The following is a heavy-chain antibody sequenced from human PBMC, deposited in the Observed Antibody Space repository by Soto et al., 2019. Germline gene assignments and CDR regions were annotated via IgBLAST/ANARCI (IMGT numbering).Heavy chain of an antibody. D-gene: IGHD5-12*01. Sequence: QLQLQESGPGLVKPSETLSLTCTVSGGSISSSSYYWGWIRQPPGKGLEWIGSIYYSGSTYYNPSLNIRVTISVDTSKNQFSLKLSSVTAADTAVYYCASSRDGYNRNYFDYWGQGTLVTVSS. CDR1: GGSISSSSYY. J-gene: IGHJ4*02. CDR3: ASSRDGYNRNYFDY. CDR2: IYYSGST. V-gene: IGHV4-39*01.